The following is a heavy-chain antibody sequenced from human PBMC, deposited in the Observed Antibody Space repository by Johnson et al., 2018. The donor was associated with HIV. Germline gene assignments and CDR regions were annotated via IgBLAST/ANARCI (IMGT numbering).Heavy chain of an antibody. CDR3: ARDAGQWLDDAFDI. J-gene: IGHJ3*02. V-gene: IGHV3-66*01. CDR2: IYSGGST. Sequence: VHLVESGGGLVQPGGSLRLSCAASGFTVSSNYMSWVRQAPGKGLEWVSVIYSGGSTYYADSVKGRFTISRDNSKNTLYLQMNSLRAEDTAVYYCARDAGQWLDDAFDIWGQGTMVTVSS. CDR1: GFTVSSNY. D-gene: IGHD6-19*01.